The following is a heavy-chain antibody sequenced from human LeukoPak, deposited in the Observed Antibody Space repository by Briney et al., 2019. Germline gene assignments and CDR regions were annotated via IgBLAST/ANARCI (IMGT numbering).Heavy chain of an antibody. D-gene: IGHD6-19*01. CDR2: INTNTGNP. Sequence: ASVKVSCKASGYTFTSYAMKWVRQAPGQGREWMGWINTNTGNPTYAQGFTGRFVFALDTSVSTAYLQISSLKAEDTDVYYCARGIAVAGGPFYYCYYYMDVWGKGTTVTVSS. V-gene: IGHV7-4-1*02. CDR1: GYTFTSYA. CDR3: ARGIAVAGGPFYYCYYYMDV. J-gene: IGHJ6*03.